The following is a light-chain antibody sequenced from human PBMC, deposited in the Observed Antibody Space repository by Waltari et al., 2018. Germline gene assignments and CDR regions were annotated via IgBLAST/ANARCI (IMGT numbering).Light chain of an antibody. J-gene: IGLJ7*01. CDR2: EGI. Sequence: QSALTQTASVSRSPGQSITISCTRSRSDVGRYTLIPRYQQHPGSVPKLIIYEGIKRPSGISNRFSASKSGNTDSLTVSVLQAEDEADYYCFSYAGGSTAVFGGGTQLTVL. CDR3: FSYAGGSTAV. V-gene: IGLV2-23*01. CDR1: RSDVGRYTL.